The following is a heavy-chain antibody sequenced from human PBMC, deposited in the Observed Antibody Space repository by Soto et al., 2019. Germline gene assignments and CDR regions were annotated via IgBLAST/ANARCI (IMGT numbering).Heavy chain of an antibody. J-gene: IGHJ3*02. Sequence: QVQLVESGGGVVQPGRSLRLSCAASGFTITNHAMHWVRQAPGTVLEWAAVLSYDGSNAYYADSVKGRFTISRDSPTNTLSLQMNSLGPEDTALYYSARDRIVGSQDGFKAFDIWGQGTMVTVSS. CDR2: LSYDGSNA. D-gene: IGHD1-26*01. V-gene: IGHV3-30*04. CDR3: ARDRIVGSQDGFKAFDI. CDR1: GFTITNHA.